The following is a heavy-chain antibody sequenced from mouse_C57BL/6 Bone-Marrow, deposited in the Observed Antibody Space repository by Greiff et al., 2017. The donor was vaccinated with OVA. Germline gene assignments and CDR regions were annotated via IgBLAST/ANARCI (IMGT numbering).Heavy chain of an antibody. CDR1: GYTFTSYG. CDR3: ARSFYYAMDY. V-gene: IGHV1-81*01. J-gene: IGHJ4*01. CDR2: IYPRSGNT. Sequence: QVQLQQSGAELARPGASVKLSCKASGYTFTSYGISWVKQRTGQGLEWIGAIYPRSGNTYYNEKFKGKATLTADKSSSTAYMELRSLTSEDSAVYFCARSFYYAMDYWGQGTSVTVSS.